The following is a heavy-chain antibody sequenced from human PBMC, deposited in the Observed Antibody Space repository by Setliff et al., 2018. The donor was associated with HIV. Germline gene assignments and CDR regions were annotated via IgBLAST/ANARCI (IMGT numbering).Heavy chain of an antibody. CDR2: LFYTGST. D-gene: IGHD6-19*01. V-gene: IGHV4-39*07. J-gene: IGHJ4*02. Sequence: PSETLSLTCAASGDSITSRNYHWDWVRQPPGKGLEWTGSLFYTGSTSCNPSLKSRVTISVDTSKNQFSLKLSSVTAADTAVYYCASTGYSSGWYSYFDYWGQGILVTVSS. CDR1: GDSITSRNYH. CDR3: ASTGYSSGWYSYFDY.